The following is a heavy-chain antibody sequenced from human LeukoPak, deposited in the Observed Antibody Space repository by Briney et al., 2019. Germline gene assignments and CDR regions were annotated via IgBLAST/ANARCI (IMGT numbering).Heavy chain of an antibody. D-gene: IGHD3-10*01. V-gene: IGHV3-23*01. Sequence: PGGSLRPSCAASGFTFSSYAMSWVRQAPGKGLEWVSAISGSGGSTYYADSVKGRFTISRDNSKNTLYLQMNSLRAEDTAVYYCAKDSSMVRGVITDFDYWGQGTLVTVSS. J-gene: IGHJ4*02. CDR1: GFTFSSYA. CDR3: AKDSSMVRGVITDFDY. CDR2: ISGSGGST.